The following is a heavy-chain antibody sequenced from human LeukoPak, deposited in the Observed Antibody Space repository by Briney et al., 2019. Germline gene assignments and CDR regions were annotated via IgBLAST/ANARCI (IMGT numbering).Heavy chain of an antibody. J-gene: IGHJ4*02. D-gene: IGHD4-23*01. CDR2: IIPILGIA. CDR1: GGTFSSYT. Sequence: SVKVSCKASGGTFSSYTISWVRQAPGQGLEWMGRIIPILGIANYAQKFQGRVTITADKSTSTAYMELSSLRSEDTAVYYCARTPSGGLAHFDYWGQGTLVTVSS. CDR3: ARTPSGGLAHFDY. V-gene: IGHV1-69*02.